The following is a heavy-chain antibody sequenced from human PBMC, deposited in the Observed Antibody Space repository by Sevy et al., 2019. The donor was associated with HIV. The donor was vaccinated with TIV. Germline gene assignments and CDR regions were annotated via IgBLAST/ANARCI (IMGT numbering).Heavy chain of an antibody. J-gene: IGHJ4*02. CDR1: GGTFSSYA. CDR3: ARDLEGYSYGYGVY. CDR2: IIPIFGTA. V-gene: IGHV1-69*13. D-gene: IGHD5-18*01. Sequence: ASVKVSCKASGGTFSSYAISWVRQAPGQGLEWMGGIIPIFGTANYAQKFQGRVTITADESTSTAYRELSSLRSEDTAVYYCARDLEGYSYGYGVYWGQGTLVTVSS.